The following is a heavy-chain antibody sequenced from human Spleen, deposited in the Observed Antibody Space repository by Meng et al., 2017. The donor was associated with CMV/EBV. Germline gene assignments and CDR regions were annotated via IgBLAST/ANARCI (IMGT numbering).Heavy chain of an antibody. CDR2: ISSSSSYI. CDR1: GFTFSSYS. J-gene: IGHJ5*02. CDR3: ARDNTRFLGAFEP. Sequence: GESLKISCAASGFTFSSYSMNWVRQAPGKGLEWVSSISSSSSYIYYADSVKGRFTISRDNAKNSLYLQMNSLRAEDTAVYYCARDNTRFLGAFEPWGQGTLVTVSS. D-gene: IGHD1-26*01. V-gene: IGHV3-21*01.